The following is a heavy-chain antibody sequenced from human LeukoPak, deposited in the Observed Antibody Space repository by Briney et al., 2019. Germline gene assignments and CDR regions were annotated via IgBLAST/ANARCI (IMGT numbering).Heavy chain of an antibody. Sequence: ASVKVSCKASGYTFTGYYMHWVRQAPGQGLEWMGWINPNSGGTNNAQKFQGRVTMTRDTSISTAYMELSRLRSDDTAVYYCARERAAYSGSYPIDYWGQGTLDTVSS. V-gene: IGHV1-2*02. CDR1: GYTFTGYY. CDR2: INPNSGGT. J-gene: IGHJ4*02. D-gene: IGHD1-26*01. CDR3: ARERAAYSGSYPIDY.